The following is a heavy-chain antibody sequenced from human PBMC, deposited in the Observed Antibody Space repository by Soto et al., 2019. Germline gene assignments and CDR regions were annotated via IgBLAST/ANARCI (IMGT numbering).Heavy chain of an antibody. Sequence: SETLSLTCAVYGGSFSGYYWSWIRQPPGKGLEWIGEINHSGSTNYNPSLKSRVTISVDTSKNQFSLKLSSVTAAYTAVYYCARSTAHYWGQGTLVTFSS. V-gene: IGHV4-34*01. CDR1: GGSFSGYY. J-gene: IGHJ4*02. CDR3: ARSTAHY. CDR2: INHSGST.